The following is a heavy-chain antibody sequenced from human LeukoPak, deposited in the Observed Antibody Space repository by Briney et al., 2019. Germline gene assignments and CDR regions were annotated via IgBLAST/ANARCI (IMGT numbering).Heavy chain of an antibody. CDR1: GYTFTSYG. V-gene: IGHV1-18*01. CDR3: ARSYYGGNSGDY. CDR2: ISAYNGNT. Sequence: ASEKVSCKASGYTFTSYGISWVRQAPGQGLEWMGWISAYNGNTNYAQKLQGRVTMTTDTSTSTAYMELRSLRSDDTAVYYCARSYYGGNSGDYWGQGTLVTVSS. J-gene: IGHJ4*02. D-gene: IGHD4-23*01.